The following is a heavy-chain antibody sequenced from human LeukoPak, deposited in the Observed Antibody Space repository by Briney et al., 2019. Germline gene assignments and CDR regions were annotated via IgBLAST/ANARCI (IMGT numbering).Heavy chain of an antibody. CDR1: GFTVSSRY. D-gene: IGHD3-10*01. J-gene: IGHJ4*02. CDR3: ARSAASGGRFGELLPPDS. Sequence: GGSLRLSCEASGFTVSSRYMSWVRQAPGKGLEWVSVIYTGGTTYYADSVRGRFTLSTDHFRKTVFLQMNGLRAEDTAVYYCARSAASGGRFGELLPPDSWGQGTLVTVSS. CDR2: IYTGGTT. V-gene: IGHV3-53*01.